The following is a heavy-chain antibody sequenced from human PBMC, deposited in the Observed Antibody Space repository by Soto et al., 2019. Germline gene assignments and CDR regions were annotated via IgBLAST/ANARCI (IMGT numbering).Heavy chain of an antibody. J-gene: IGHJ4*02. V-gene: IGHV1-18*01. D-gene: IGHD4-17*01. CDR1: GYTFTSNG. CDR2: MSTWKGNT. CDR3: ARDGYGDYGY. Sequence: QVQLVQSGAEVKKPGTSVKVSCKASGYTFTSNGISWVRQAPGQGLEWMGRMSTWKGNTNYAQKLQGRGTMTRDTSDSIAYMELRDMRSDDTAVYYCARDGYGDYGYWGQGSLVTVSS.